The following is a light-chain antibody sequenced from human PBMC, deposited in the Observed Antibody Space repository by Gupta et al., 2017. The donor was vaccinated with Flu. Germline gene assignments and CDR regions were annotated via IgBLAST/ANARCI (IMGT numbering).Light chain of an antibody. CDR2: GAS. J-gene: IGKJ5*01. V-gene: IGKV3-20*01. CDR3: QQFGSSPLIT. Sequence: TLSVSPGERATLTCRASQSVSSSYLAWYQEKPGQAPRLLIFGASRRATGIPDRFSGSGSGTDFTLTISRLEPEDFAVYYCQQFGSSPLITFGQGTRLEIK. CDR1: QSVSSSY.